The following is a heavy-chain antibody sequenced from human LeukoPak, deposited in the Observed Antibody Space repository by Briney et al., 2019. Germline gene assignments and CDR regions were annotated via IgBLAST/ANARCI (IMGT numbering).Heavy chain of an antibody. Sequence: GGSLRLSCAASGFSFSSYAMSWVRQAPGKGLEWVANIKQDGSEKYYVDSVKGRFTISRDNAKNSLYLQMNSLRAEDTAVYYCANSWFPEEWGQGTLVTVSS. CDR3: ANSWFPEE. D-gene: IGHD6-13*01. J-gene: IGHJ4*02. V-gene: IGHV3-7*02. CDR1: GFSFSSYA. CDR2: IKQDGSEK.